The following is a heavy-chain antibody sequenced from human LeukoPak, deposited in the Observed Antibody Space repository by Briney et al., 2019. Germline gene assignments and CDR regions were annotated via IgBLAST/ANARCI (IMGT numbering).Heavy chain of an antibody. CDR2: ISWNSGSI. D-gene: IGHD6-19*01. CDR1: GFTFDDYA. Sequence: PGRSLRLSCAASGFTFDDYAMHWVRQAPGKGLEWVSGISWNSGSIGYADSVKGRFTISRDNAKNSLYLQMNSLRAEDTALYYCAKVVAVAGPDAFDIWGQGTMVTVSS. J-gene: IGHJ3*02. V-gene: IGHV3-9*01. CDR3: AKVVAVAGPDAFDI.